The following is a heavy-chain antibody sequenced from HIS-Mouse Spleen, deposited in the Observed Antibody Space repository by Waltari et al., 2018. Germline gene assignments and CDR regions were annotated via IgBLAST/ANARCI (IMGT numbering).Heavy chain of an antibody. CDR3: ARSDRRDGYNSLYY. J-gene: IGHJ4*02. CDR2: INHSGST. D-gene: IGHD5-12*01. V-gene: IGHV4-34*01. Sequence: QVQLQQWGAGRLKPSETLSLTCAVYGGSFSGYYWSWIRQPPGKGLEWIGEINHSGSTNYNPSLKSRVTISVDTSKNQFSLKLSSVTAADTAVYYCARSDRRDGYNSLYYWGQGTLVTVSS. CDR1: GGSFSGYY.